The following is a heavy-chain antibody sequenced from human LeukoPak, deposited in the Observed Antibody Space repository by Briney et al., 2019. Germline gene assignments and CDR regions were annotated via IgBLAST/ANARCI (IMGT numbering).Heavy chain of an antibody. CDR2: IKQDGSEK. V-gene: IGHV3-7*01. CDR3: ARDRPGNTAIDY. D-gene: IGHD5-18*01. Sequence: GGSLRLSCAASGFTFSSYWMSWVRQAPGKGLEWVANIKQDGSEKYYVDSVNGRFTISRDNAKNTLYLQMNSLRAEDTAVYYCARDRPGNTAIDYWGQGTLVTVSS. CDR1: GFTFSSYW. J-gene: IGHJ4*02.